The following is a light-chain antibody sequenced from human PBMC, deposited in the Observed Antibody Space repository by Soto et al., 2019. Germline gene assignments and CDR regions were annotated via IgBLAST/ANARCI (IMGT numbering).Light chain of an antibody. J-gene: IGLJ1*01. Sequence: QSALTQPASVSGSPGQSITISCTGTSSDVGGYKYVSWYQQHPGKAPKLMIYDIRNRPSGVSNRFSGSKSGNTASLTISGIQAEDEADYYCSSYTSSSTRVFGPGTKVTVL. CDR2: DIR. CDR3: SSYTSSSTRV. CDR1: SSDVGGYKY. V-gene: IGLV2-14*03.